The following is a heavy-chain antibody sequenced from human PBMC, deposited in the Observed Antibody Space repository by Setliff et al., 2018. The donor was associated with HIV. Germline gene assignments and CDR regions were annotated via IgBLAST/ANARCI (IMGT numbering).Heavy chain of an antibody. CDR3: ARGSPEAYQDSGWYN. CDR2: IYYSGST. J-gene: IGHJ4*02. Sequence: SETLSLTCTVSGGSISSYYWSWIRQPPGKGLEWIGYIYYSGSTSYNPSLKGRVTISVETSKNQFSVGLNSVTAADTAVYYCARGSPEAYQDSGWYNWGQGTLVTVSS. V-gene: IGHV4-59*01. CDR1: GGSISSYY. D-gene: IGHD6-19*01.